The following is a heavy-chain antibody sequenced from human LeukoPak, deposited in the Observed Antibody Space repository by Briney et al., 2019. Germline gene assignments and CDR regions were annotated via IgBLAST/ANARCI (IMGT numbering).Heavy chain of an antibody. Sequence: SETLSLTCAVYGGSFSGYYWSWIRQPPGKGLEWIGEINHSGSTNYNPSLKSRVTISVDTSKNQFSLKLSSVTAADTAVYYCARVETTSNRSPVDYWGQGTLVTVSS. CDR2: INHSGST. CDR1: GGSFSGYY. D-gene: IGHD1-14*01. J-gene: IGHJ4*02. CDR3: ARVETTSNRSPVDY. V-gene: IGHV4-34*01.